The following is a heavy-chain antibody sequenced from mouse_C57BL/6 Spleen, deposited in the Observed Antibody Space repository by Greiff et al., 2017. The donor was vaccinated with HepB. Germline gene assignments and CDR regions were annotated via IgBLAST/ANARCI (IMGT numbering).Heavy chain of an antibody. CDR2: INPNYGTT. CDR1: GYSFTDYN. D-gene: IGHD2-1*01. V-gene: IGHV1-39*01. CDR3: AREAGNYWYFDV. J-gene: IGHJ1*03. Sequence: VQLKESGPELVKPGASVKISCKASGYSFTDYNMNWVKQSNGKSLEWIGVINPNYGTTSYNQKFMGKATLTVDQSSSTAYMQLNSLTSEDSAVYYCAREAGNYWYFDVWGTGTTVTVSS.